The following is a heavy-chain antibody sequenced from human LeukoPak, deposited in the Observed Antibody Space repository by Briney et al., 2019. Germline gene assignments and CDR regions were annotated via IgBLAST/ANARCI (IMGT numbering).Heavy chain of an antibody. D-gene: IGHD3-3*01. CDR1: GFTFSSYA. J-gene: IGHJ4*02. Sequence: GGSLRLSCVASGFTFSSYAMSWVRQAPGKGLEWVSAISGSGGSTYYADSVKGRFTISRDNSKNTLYLQMNSLRAEDTAVYYCAKGWSYDFWSGYPSFDYWGQGTLVTVSS. V-gene: IGHV3-23*01. CDR2: ISGSGGST. CDR3: AKGWSYDFWSGYPSFDY.